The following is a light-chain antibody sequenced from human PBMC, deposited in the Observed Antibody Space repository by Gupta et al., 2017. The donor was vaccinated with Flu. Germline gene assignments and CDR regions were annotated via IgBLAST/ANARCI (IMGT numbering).Light chain of an antibody. CDR2: DAS. J-gene: IGKJ3*01. CDR1: QSVSSY. CDR3: QQRSALGLT. Sequence: EIVLTQSPATLSLSPGERATLSCRASQSVSSYLAWYQQKPGQAPRLLIYDASNRATGIPARFSGSGSGTDFTLTISSLEPEDFAVYYCQQRSALGLTFGPGTKVDIK. V-gene: IGKV3-11*01.